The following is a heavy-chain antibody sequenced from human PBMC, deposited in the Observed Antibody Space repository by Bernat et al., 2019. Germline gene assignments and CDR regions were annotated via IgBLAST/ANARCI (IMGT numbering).Heavy chain of an antibody. CDR1: GFTFSSYA. CDR3: AKDELSYSGSYYFRPQFDY. J-gene: IGHJ4*02. V-gene: IGHV3-23*04. CDR2: ISGSGGST. Sequence: EVQLVESGGGLVQPGGSLRLSCAASGFTFSSYAMSWVRQAPGKGLEWVSAISGSGGSTYYADSVKGRFTISRDNSKNTLYLQMNSLRAEDTAVYYCAKDELSYSGSYYFRPQFDYWGQGTLVTVSS. D-gene: IGHD1-26*01.